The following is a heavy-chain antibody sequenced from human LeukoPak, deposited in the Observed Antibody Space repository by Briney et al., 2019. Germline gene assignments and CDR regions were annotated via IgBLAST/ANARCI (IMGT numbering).Heavy chain of an antibody. CDR3: PKDFYSSRWYYFEY. Sequence: PGGSLRLSCAASGFTFDDYAMHWVRQAPGKGLEWVSGISWNSGSIDYADSVKGRFTISRDNAKNSLYLQMNSLRAEDMALYYCPKDFYSSRWYYFEYWGQGTLVTVSS. J-gene: IGHJ4*02. D-gene: IGHD6-13*01. V-gene: IGHV3-9*03. CDR1: GFTFDDYA. CDR2: ISWNSGSI.